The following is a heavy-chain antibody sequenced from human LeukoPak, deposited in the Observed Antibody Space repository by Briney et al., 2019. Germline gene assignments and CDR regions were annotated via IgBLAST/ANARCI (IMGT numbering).Heavy chain of an antibody. Sequence: GGSLSLACAASRFTLSGYWMTWVRQAPEEGLEWVANIKEDGSEQYYVDSVKGRFTISRDNAKNSVYLQMNSLRAEDTAVYYCARGSSWGDYWGQGTLVTVPS. CDR3: ARGSSWGDY. CDR1: RFTLSGYW. CDR2: IKEDGSEQ. D-gene: IGHD6-13*01. V-gene: IGHV3-7*03. J-gene: IGHJ4*02.